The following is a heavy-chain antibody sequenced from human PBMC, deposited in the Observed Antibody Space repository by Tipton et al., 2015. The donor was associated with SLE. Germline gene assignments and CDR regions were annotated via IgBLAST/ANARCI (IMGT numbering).Heavy chain of an antibody. D-gene: IGHD1-26*01. CDR3: AKEGGQVGASDY. V-gene: IGHV3-23*04. Sequence: QLVQSGGGVVQPGGSLRLSCAASGFTFSSYGMHWVRQAPGKGLEWVSAISGSGGSTYYADSVKGRFTISRDNSKNTLDLQMNSRRAEDTAVYYCAKEGGQVGASDYWGQGTLVTVSS. CDR2: ISGSGGST. CDR1: GFTFSSYG. J-gene: IGHJ4*02.